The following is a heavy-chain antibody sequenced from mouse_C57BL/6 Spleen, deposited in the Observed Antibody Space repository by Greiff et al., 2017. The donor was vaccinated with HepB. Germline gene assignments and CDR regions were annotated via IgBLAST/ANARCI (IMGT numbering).Heavy chain of an antibody. D-gene: IGHD2-4*01. Sequence: EVQGVESGGDLVKPGGSLKLSCAASGFTFSSYGMSWVRQTPDKRLEWVATISSGGSYTYYPDSVKGRFTISRDNAKNTLYLQMSSLKSEDTAMYYCARPLYYDYDGLAYWGQGTLVTVSA. V-gene: IGHV5-6*01. J-gene: IGHJ3*01. CDR2: ISSGGSYT. CDR1: GFTFSSYG. CDR3: ARPLYYDYDGLAY.